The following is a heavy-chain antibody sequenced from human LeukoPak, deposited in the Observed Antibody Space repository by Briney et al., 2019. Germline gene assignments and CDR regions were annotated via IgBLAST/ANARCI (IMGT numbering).Heavy chain of an antibody. Sequence: SVKVSCKASGGTFSSYAISWVRQAPGQGLEWMGGIIPIFGTANYAQKFQGRVTITADGSTSTAYMELSSLRSEDTAVYYCAVAYCGGDCQTYYYYGMDVWGQGTTVTVSS. J-gene: IGHJ6*02. CDR3: AVAYCGGDCQTYYYYGMDV. D-gene: IGHD2-21*02. CDR1: GGTFSSYA. CDR2: IIPIFGTA. V-gene: IGHV1-69*13.